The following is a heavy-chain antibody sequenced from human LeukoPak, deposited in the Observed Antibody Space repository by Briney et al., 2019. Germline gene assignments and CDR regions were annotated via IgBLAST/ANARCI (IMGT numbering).Heavy chain of an antibody. Sequence: PSETLSLTCTVSGGSISSNYWSWIRQPAGKGLEWIGRIYTSGCTNYNPSLKSRVTMSVDTSKNQFSLKLSSVTAADTAVYYCARDAFYFDSSGYSDAGFDIWGHGTMVTVSS. CDR2: IYTSGCT. J-gene: IGHJ3*02. CDR1: GGSISSNY. D-gene: IGHD3-22*01. V-gene: IGHV4-4*07. CDR3: ARDAFYFDSSGYSDAGFDI.